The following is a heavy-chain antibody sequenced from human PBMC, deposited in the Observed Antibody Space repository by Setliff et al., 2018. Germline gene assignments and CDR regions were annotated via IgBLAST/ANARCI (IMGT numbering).Heavy chain of an antibody. CDR3: ARVGQATVVTAIHGALDY. CDR1: GFTFSTHA. D-gene: IGHD2-21*02. V-gene: IGHV3-30*02. CDR2: IWSDGNNQ. Sequence: GGSLRLSCGASGFTFSTHAMHWVRQAPGKGLEWVAMIWSDGNNQFYPGFVKGRFTVSRDNSKNMVYLQMNSLRAADTAVYHCARVGQATVVTAIHGALDYWGQGTLVTVSS. J-gene: IGHJ4*02.